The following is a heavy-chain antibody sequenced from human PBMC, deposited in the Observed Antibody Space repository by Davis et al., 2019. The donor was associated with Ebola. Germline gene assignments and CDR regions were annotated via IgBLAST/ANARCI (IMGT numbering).Heavy chain of an antibody. CDR3: ASSYGMDV. Sequence: GESLKISCAASGFTFSSYAMHWVRQAPGKGLEWVANIKEDGSEKHYVDSVKGRFTISRDNAKNSLYVQMNSLRAEDTAVYYCASSYGMDVWGKGTTVTVSS. CDR1: GFTFSSYA. J-gene: IGHJ6*04. CDR2: IKEDGSEK. V-gene: IGHV3-7*01.